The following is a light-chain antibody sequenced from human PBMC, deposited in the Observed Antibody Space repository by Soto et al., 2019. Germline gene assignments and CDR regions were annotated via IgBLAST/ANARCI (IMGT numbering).Light chain of an antibody. CDR3: LLPYRGDYV. J-gene: IGLJ1*01. CDR1: TGPVTTGHY. V-gene: IGLV7-46*01. CDR2: DTA. Sequence: QAVVTQEPSLTVSPGGKVILTCGSTTGPVTTGHYPYWFQQKPGQAPRPLVYDTANIFSWTPVRFSGSLVGGKAALTLSGAQREDEAEYYCLLPYRGDYVFGPETKGTVL.